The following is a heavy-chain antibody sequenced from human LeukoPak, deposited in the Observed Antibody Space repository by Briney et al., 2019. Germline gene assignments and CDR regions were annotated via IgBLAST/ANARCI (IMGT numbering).Heavy chain of an antibody. V-gene: IGHV3-66*01. J-gene: IGHJ6*02. D-gene: IGHD2-21*02. Sequence: GGSLRLSCAASGFTVSSNYMSWVRQAPGKGLEWVSVIYSGGSTYYADSVKGRFTISRDNSKNTLYLQVNSLRAEDTAVYYCARVLSDCGGDCYPKYYYYYYGMDVWGQGTTVTVSS. CDR3: ARVLSDCGGDCYPKYYYYYYGMDV. CDR2: IYSGGST. CDR1: GFTVSSNY.